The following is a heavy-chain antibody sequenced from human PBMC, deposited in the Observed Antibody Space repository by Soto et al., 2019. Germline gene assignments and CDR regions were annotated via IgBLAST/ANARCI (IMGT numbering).Heavy chain of an antibody. CDR2: ISGSGGST. J-gene: IGHJ6*03. CDR1: GFTFSSYA. V-gene: IGHV3-23*01. CDR3: AKPPHYDFWSGYGTYYYYYMDV. D-gene: IGHD3-3*01. Sequence: GGSLRLSCAASGFTFSSYAMSWVRQAPGKGLEWVSAISGSGGSTYYADSVKGRFTISRDNSKNTLYLQMNSLRAEDTAVYYCAKPPHYDFWSGYGTYYYYYMDVWGKGTTVTVSS.